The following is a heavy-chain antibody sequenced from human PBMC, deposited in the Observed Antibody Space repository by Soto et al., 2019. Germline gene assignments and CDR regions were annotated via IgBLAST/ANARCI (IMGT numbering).Heavy chain of an antibody. CDR2: IYWDDDK. J-gene: IGHJ4*02. V-gene: IGHV2-5*02. CDR1: GVSLTTSGVG. Sequence: QITLRESGPPLVQPTQTLTLTCTLSGVSLTTSGVGVGWIRQPPGKALEWLALIYWDDDKRFSPSLKSRLAITSDTSKNQVVMTMTDMAPVDTAIYYCAHRQRTVVVGAPFDLWGQGSQVTVSS. CDR3: AHRQRTVVVGAPFDL. D-gene: IGHD2-15*01.